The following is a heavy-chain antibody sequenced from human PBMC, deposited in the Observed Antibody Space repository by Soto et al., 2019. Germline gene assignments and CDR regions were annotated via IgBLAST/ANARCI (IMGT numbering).Heavy chain of an antibody. V-gene: IGHV3-9*01. Sequence: GGSLRLSCVVSGFTFDDYVMHWVRQAPGKGLEWVSGISRNSGTIEYADSVKGRFTVSRDNAKNSLYLQMDSLRAEDTALYYCLKDMGYGSSSTFDYWGQGTLVTVSS. CDR3: LKDMGYGSSSTFDY. CDR2: ISRNSGTI. D-gene: IGHD6-6*01. J-gene: IGHJ4*02. CDR1: GFTFDDYV.